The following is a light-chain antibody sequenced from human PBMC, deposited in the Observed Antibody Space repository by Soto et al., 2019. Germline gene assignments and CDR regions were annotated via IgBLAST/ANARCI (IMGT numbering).Light chain of an antibody. Sequence: DIQMTQSPSTLSASVGDRVTITCRASQSINSWLAWYQQKPGKAPKVLIYKASSLESGVPSRFSGSGSGTEFTLTISSLQPDDFATYYCQQYNNYRTFGQGTRVEIK. CDR3: QQYNNYRT. J-gene: IGKJ1*01. V-gene: IGKV1-5*03. CDR2: KAS. CDR1: QSINSW.